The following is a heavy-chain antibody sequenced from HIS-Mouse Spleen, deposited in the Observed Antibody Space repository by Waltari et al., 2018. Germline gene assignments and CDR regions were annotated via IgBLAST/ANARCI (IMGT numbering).Heavy chain of an antibody. Sequence: QLQLQESGPGLVKPSETLSLTCTVSGGSISSSSYYWGWSRQPPGKGLEWIGSIYYSGSTSYNPSLKSRVPISVDTSKNQFSLKLSSVTAADTAVYYCAREIPYSSSWYDWYFDLWGRGTLVTVSS. J-gene: IGHJ2*01. D-gene: IGHD6-13*01. CDR1: GGSISSSSYY. CDR3: AREIPYSSSWYDWYFDL. CDR2: IYYSGST. V-gene: IGHV4-39*07.